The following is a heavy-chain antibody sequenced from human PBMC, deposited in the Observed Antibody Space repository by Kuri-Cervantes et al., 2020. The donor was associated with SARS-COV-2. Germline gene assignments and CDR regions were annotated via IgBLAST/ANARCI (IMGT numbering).Heavy chain of an antibody. CDR3: ARAPIYCSSTSCYGAYGMDV. J-gene: IGHJ6*02. CDR2: IRSKANSYAT. CDR1: GFTFSGSA. Sequence: GESLKISCAASGFTFSGSAMHWVRQASGKGLEWVGRIRSKANSYATAYAASVKGRFTISRDDSKNTAYLQMNSLKTEDTAVYYCARAPIYCSSTSCYGAYGMDVWGQGTTVTVSS. D-gene: IGHD2-2*01. V-gene: IGHV3-73*01.